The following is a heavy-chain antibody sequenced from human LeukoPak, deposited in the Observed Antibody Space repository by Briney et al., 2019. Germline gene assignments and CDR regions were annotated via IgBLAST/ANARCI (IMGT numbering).Heavy chain of an antibody. CDR2: IKQDGSEK. J-gene: IGHJ6*02. Sequence: GGSLRLSCAASGFTFSSYVMSWVRQAPGKGLEWVANIKQDGSEKYYVDSVKGRFTISRDNAKNSLYLQMNSLRAEDAAVYYCARAPTYYYGMDVWGQGTTVTVSS. CDR1: GFTFSSYV. D-gene: IGHD1-26*01. V-gene: IGHV3-7*01. CDR3: ARAPTYYYGMDV.